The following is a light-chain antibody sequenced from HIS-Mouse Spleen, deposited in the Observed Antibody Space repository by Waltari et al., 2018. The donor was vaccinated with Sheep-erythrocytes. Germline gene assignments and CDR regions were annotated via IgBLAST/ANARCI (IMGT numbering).Light chain of an antibody. J-gene: IGKJ1*01. CDR2: GAS. V-gene: IGKV3-20*01. CDR1: QSVSSSY. CDR3: QQYGSSLRT. Sequence: EIVLTQSPGTLSLSPAERATLSCRASQSVSSSYLAWYPQKPGQAPRLLIYGASSRATGIPDRFSGSGSGTDFTLTISRLEPEDFAVYYCQQYGSSLRTFGQGTKVEIK.